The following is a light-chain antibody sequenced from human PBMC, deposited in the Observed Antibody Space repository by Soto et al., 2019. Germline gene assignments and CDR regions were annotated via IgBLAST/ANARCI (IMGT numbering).Light chain of an antibody. CDR1: QTFSNNY. Sequence: EVVLTQSPGTLSLSPGERATLSCRASQTFSNNYLAWYQQKPGQAPRLLIYGASSRASGIPDRFSGSGSGTDSTLTISRLEPEDFAVYYCQQYGRSPPTFGGGTKVEIK. V-gene: IGKV3-20*01. J-gene: IGKJ4*01. CDR3: QQYGRSPPT. CDR2: GAS.